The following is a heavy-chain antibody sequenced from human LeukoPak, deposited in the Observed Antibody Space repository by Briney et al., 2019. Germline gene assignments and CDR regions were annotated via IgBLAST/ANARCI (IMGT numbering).Heavy chain of an antibody. CDR1: GFTFGDYA. CDR3: TRSYYDSSGYYKY. J-gene: IGHJ4*02. D-gene: IGHD3-22*01. Sequence: GGSLRLSCTATGFTFGDYAMSWFRQAPGKGLEWVGFIRSKAYGGTTEYAASVKGRFTISRDDSKSIAHLQMNSLKTEDTAVYYCTRSYYDSSGYYKYWGEGTLVTVSS. V-gene: IGHV3-49*03. CDR2: IRSKAYGGTT.